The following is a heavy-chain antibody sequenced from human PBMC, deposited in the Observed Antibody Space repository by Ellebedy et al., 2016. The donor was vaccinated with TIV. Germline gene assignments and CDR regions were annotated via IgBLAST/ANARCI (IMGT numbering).Heavy chain of an antibody. CDR2: IRSKANSYAT. D-gene: IGHD6-13*01. Sequence: GESLKISXAASGFTFSGSAMHWVRQASGKGLEWVGRIRSKANSYATAYAASVKGRFTISRDDSKNTAYLQMNSLKTEDTAVYYCTGPKQLTYGMDVWGQGTTVTVSS. V-gene: IGHV3-73*01. CDR1: GFTFSGSA. CDR3: TGPKQLTYGMDV. J-gene: IGHJ6*02.